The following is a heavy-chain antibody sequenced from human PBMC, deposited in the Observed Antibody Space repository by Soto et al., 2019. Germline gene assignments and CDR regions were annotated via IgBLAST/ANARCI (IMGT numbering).Heavy chain of an antibody. Sequence: GGSLRLSCSASGFVFGDYAVTWVRQAPGKGLEWVGVVRSETYGGSTEYAASVKGRFRISRDDSESIAYLQMTNLKTEDTAVYYCTGGRGTSGWYADYWGKGIRVTVSS. CDR1: GFVFGDYA. CDR3: TGGRGTSGWYADY. CDR2: VRSETYGGST. J-gene: IGHJ4*02. D-gene: IGHD6-13*01. V-gene: IGHV3-49*04.